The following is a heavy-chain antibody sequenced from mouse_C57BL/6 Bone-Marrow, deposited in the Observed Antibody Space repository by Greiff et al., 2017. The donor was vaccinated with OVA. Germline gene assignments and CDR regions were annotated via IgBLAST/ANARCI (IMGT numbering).Heavy chain of an antibody. Sequence: EVQLVESGGGLVQPGGSLKLSCAASGFTFSDYGMAWVRQAPRKGPEWVAFISNLAYSIYYADTVTGRFTISRENAKNTLYLEMSSLRSEDTAMYYCARHDYSNYGWYFDVWGTGTTVTVSS. D-gene: IGHD2-5*01. J-gene: IGHJ1*03. CDR3: ARHDYSNYGWYFDV. CDR2: ISNLAYSI. V-gene: IGHV5-15*01. CDR1: GFTFSDYG.